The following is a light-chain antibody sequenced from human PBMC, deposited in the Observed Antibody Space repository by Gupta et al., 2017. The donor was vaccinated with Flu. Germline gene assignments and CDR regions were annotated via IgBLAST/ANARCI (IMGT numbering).Light chain of an antibody. Sequence: SYALTQSPSVSVSPGQTARITCSGDAWQKKYVYWYQQKPGQAPVLVVYEDNKRHSGNPERFSASSSGTLATLTISGAQVEDEADYYWYSIAYSGKGVFGGGTKVTVL. CDR3: YSIAYSGKGV. J-gene: IGLJ2*01. CDR2: EDN. CDR1: AWQKKY. V-gene: IGLV3-10*01.